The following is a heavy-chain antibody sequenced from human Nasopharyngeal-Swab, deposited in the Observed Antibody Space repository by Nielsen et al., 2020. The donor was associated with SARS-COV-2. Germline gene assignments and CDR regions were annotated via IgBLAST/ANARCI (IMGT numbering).Heavy chain of an antibody. D-gene: IGHD3-3*01. V-gene: IGHV1-46*01. Sequence: ASVKVSCKASGYTFTSYYMHWVRQAPGQGLEWMGIINPSGGSTSYAQKFQGRVTMTRDTSTSTVYTELSSLRSEDTAVYYCARGSLRFLEWSYYYYYMDVWGKGTTVTVSS. CDR3: ARGSLRFLEWSYYYYYMDV. CDR1: GYTFTSYY. J-gene: IGHJ6*03. CDR2: INPSGGST.